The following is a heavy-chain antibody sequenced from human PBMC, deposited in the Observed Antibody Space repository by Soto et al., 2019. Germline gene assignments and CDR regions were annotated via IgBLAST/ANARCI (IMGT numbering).Heavy chain of an antibody. V-gene: IGHV3-74*01. J-gene: IGHJ4*02. CDR1: GFSFSSSW. CDR3: ARAGYYRFDF. CDR2: INGDGSTI. D-gene: IGHD1-26*01. Sequence: EVQLVESGGDLVQPGGSLRLSCAASGFSFSSSWVHWVRQAPGEGLMWVSRINGDGSTINYADSVKGRFTTSRDNAKNTLYLQMNSRRVEDTAVYYCARAGYYRFDFWGQGTLVTVSS.